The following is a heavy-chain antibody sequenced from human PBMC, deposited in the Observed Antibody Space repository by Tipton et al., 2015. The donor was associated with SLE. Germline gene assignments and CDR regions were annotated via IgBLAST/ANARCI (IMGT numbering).Heavy chain of an antibody. CDR1: GFTFSSYA. J-gene: IGHJ4*02. D-gene: IGHD4-17*01. Sequence: SLRLSCSASGFTFSSYAMHWVRQAPGKGLEYVSAISSNGGSTYYADSVKGRFTISRDNAKNSLYLQMNSLRAEDTAVYYCAREVATVTTYFDYWGQGTLVTVSS. V-gene: IGHV3-64*04. CDR3: AREVATVTTYFDY. CDR2: ISSNGGST.